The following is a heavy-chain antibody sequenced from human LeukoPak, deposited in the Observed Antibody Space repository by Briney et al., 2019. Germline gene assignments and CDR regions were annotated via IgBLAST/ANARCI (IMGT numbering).Heavy chain of an antibody. V-gene: IGHV4-59*01. CDR1: GGSISSYY. CDR2: IYYSGST. D-gene: IGHD6-13*01. CDR3: ARDHRSITKHNSSWYSWWFDP. Sequence: PSETLSLTCTVSGGSISSYYWSWIRQPPGKGLEWIGYIYYSGSTNYNPSLKSRVTISVDTSKNQFSLKLSSVTAADTAVYYCARDHRSITKHNSSWYSWWFDPWGQGTLVTVSS. J-gene: IGHJ5*02.